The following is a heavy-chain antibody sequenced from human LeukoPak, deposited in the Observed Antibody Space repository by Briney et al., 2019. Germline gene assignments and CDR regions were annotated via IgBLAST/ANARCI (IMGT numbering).Heavy chain of an antibody. CDR1: GGSFSGYY. J-gene: IGHJ4*02. Sequence: SETLSLTCAVYGGSFSGYYWSWNRQPPGKGLEWIGEINHSGSTNYNPSLKSRVTMSVDTSQNQFSLKLSSVTAADTAVYFCARNYYDTKKPWDWGQGTLVTVSS. D-gene: IGHD3-22*01. CDR3: ARNYYDTKKPWD. CDR2: INHSGST. V-gene: IGHV4-34*01.